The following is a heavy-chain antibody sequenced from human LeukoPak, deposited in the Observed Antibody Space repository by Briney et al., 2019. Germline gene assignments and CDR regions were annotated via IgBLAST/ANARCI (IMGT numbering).Heavy chain of an antibody. V-gene: IGHV4-34*01. D-gene: IGHD2-21*02. Sequence: SDTLSLTCAVYGGSFSGYYWSWIRQPPGKGLEWIGEINHSGSTNYNPSLKSRVTISVDTSKNLFSLRLTSVTAADTAVYYCARDSSVVTSSDAFDIWGPGTMVTVSS. CDR3: ARDSSVVTSSDAFDI. J-gene: IGHJ3*02. CDR1: GGSFSGYY. CDR2: INHSGST.